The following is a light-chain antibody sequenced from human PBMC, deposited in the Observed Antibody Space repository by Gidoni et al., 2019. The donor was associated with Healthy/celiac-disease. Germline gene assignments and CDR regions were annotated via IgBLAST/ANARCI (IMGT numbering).Light chain of an antibody. CDR2: WAS. Sequence: DIVMTQSPDSLAVSLGERATINCKSSQSGLYSSNNKNYLAWYQQKPGQPPKLLIYWASTRESGVPDRFSGSGSGTDFTLTISSLQAEDVAVYYCQQYYSTPFTFGPXTKVDIK. V-gene: IGKV4-1*01. CDR1: QSGLYSSNNKNY. CDR3: QQYYSTPFT. J-gene: IGKJ3*01.